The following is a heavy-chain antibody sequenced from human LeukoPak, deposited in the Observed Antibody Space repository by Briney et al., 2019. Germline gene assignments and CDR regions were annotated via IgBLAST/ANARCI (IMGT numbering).Heavy chain of an antibody. CDR3: ATYYYGSGSYPPDAFDI. CDR2: IIPIFGTA. V-gene: IGHV1-69*05. D-gene: IGHD3-10*01. Sequence: SVKVSCKASGGTFSNHAITWVRQAPGQGLEWMGGIIPIFGTANYAQKFQGRVTITTDESTSTAYMELSSLRSEDTAVYYCATYYYGSGSYPPDAFDIWGQGTMVTVSS. CDR1: GGTFSNHA. J-gene: IGHJ3*02.